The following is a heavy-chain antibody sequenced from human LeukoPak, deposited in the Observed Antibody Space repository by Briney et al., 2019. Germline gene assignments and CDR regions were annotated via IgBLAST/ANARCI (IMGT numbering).Heavy chain of an antibody. CDR1: GFTLSRYW. V-gene: IGHV3-74*01. CDR3: AREREPTGAFDI. Sequence: PGGSLRLSCAASGFTLSRYWMHWVRAAPGKGLVCVSRINSDGSSTSYADSVKGRFTISRDNAKNTMYLQMNSLRAEDTAVYYCAREREPTGAFDIWGQGTMVTVSS. CDR2: INSDGSST. J-gene: IGHJ3*02.